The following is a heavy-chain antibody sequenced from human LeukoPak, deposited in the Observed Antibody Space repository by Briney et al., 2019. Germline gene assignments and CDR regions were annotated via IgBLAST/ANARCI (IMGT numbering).Heavy chain of an antibody. CDR1: GGTFSSYA. D-gene: IGHD3-22*01. CDR2: IIPILGIA. J-gene: IGHJ4*02. Sequence: SVKVSCKASGGTFSSYAISWVRQAPGQGLEWMGRIIPILGIANYAQKFQGRVTITADKSTSTAYMELSSLRSDDTAVYYCARALYYYDSSGYWGQGTLVTVSS. CDR3: ARALYYYDSSGY. V-gene: IGHV1-69*04.